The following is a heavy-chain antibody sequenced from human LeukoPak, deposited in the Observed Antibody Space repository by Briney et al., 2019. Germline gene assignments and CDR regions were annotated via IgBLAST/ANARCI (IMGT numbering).Heavy chain of an antibody. Sequence: GRSLRLSCAASGFTFSHYGMHWVRQAPGQGVEWVAVIWYDGGNKYFADSVKGRFTISRDNSKNTVYLQMNSLRVEDTAVYYCAKGTESGWYAYFDYWGQGTLVTVSS. D-gene: IGHD6-19*01. CDR3: AKGTESGWYAYFDY. V-gene: IGHV3-33*06. J-gene: IGHJ4*02. CDR1: GFTFSHYG. CDR2: IWYDGGNK.